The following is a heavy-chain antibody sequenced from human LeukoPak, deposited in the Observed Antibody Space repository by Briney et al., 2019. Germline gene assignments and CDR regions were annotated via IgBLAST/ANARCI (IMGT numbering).Heavy chain of an antibody. J-gene: IGHJ1*01. CDR2: MNPNSGNT. D-gene: IGHD2-2*01. Sequence: ASVKVSCKASGYTFTGYYMHWVRQAPGQGLEWMGWMNPNSGNTGYAQKFQGRVTITRNTSISTAYMELSSLRSEDTAVYYCARGGNIVVVPAAPDFQHWGQGTLVTVSS. V-gene: IGHV1-8*03. CDR3: ARGGNIVVVPAAPDFQH. CDR1: GYTFTGYY.